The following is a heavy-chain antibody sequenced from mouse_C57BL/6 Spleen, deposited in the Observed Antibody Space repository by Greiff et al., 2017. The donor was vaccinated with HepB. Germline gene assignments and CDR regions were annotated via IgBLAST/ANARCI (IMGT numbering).Heavy chain of an antibody. CDR3: ARGLPRDYYAMDY. Sequence: VQLKESVAELVRPGASVKLSCTASGFNIKNTYMHWVKQRPEQGLEWIGRIDPANGNTKYAPKFQGKATITADTSSNTAYLQLSSLTSEDTAIYDCARGLPRDYYAMDYWGQGTSVTVSS. J-gene: IGHJ4*01. CDR2: IDPANGNT. V-gene: IGHV14-3*01. D-gene: IGHD2-4*01. CDR1: GFNIKNTY.